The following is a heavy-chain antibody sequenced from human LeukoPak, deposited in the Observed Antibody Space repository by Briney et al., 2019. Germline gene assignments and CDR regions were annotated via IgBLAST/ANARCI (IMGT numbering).Heavy chain of an antibody. CDR3: APQTYSYDSSGYLNAFDI. CDR2: IYPGDSDT. V-gene: IGHV5-51*01. J-gene: IGHJ3*02. CDR1: GYSFTSYW. Sequence: GESLKISCKGSGYSFTSYWIGWVRQMPGKGLEWMGIIYPGDSDTRYSPSFQGQVTISADKSISTAYLQWSSLKSSDTAMYYCAPQTYSYDSSGYLNAFDIWGQGTMVTVSS. D-gene: IGHD3-22*01.